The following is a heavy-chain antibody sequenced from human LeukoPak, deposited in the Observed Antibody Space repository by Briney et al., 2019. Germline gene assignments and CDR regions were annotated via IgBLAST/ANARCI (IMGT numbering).Heavy chain of an antibody. D-gene: IGHD3-16*01. CDR1: AYTFTGYY. J-gene: IGHJ3*02. V-gene: IGHV1-2*02. CDR2: INPNSGGT. CDR3: ARVGPGDAFDI. Sequence: VPSVKVSCKASAYTFTGYYMHWERQAHGQGLEWMGWINPNSGGTNYAKKCQGRVTMTRDTYISTAYMELSRLRSDYTAVYYCARVGPGDAFDIWGQGTMVTVSS.